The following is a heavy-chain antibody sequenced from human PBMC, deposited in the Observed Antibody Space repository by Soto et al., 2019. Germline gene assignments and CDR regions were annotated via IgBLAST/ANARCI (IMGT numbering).Heavy chain of an antibody. CDR2: IKPGTSDI. V-gene: IGHV5-51*01. CDR3: ARQLSHICDS. J-gene: IGHJ4*02. D-gene: IGHD3-16*01. Sequence: GESLKISCKASGYRFTNYWIGWVRQMPGEGLEWMGIIKPGTSDIRYSPSCRGHVTISADEAVSTAYLQWSSLKASDTAMYYCARQLSHICDSWGQGTLVTVSS. CDR1: GYRFTNYW.